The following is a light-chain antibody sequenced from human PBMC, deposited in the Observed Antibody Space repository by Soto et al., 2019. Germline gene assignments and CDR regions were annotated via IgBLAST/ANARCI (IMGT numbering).Light chain of an antibody. CDR3: QQYDNLPLT. CDR1: QSVSNY. J-gene: IGKJ4*01. Sequence: ENVLTQSPATLSLSPGERATLSCRASQSVSNYLAWYQQKPGQAPRLLIYDTTNRATGIPARFSGSGSGTDFTLTISGLQPEDIATYYCQQYDNLPLTFGGGTKVEIK. V-gene: IGKV3-11*01. CDR2: DTT.